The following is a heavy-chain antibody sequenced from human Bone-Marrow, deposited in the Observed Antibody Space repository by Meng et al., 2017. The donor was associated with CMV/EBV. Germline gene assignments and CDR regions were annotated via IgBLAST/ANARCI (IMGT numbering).Heavy chain of an antibody. J-gene: IGHJ5*02. CDR3: ARESYYYDSSGYFRWFDP. CDR2: ISSSGSTI. V-gene: IGHV3-48*04. Sequence: GGSLRLSCAASGFNFGAYNMNWVRQAPGKGLEWVSYISSSGSTIYYADSVKGRFTISRDNAKNSLYLQMNSLRAEDTAVYYCARESYYYDSSGYFRWFDPWGQGTLVTVSS. CDR1: GFNFGAYN. D-gene: IGHD3-22*01.